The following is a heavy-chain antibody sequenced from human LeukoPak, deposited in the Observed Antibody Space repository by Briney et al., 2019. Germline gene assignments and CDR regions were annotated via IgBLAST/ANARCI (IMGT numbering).Heavy chain of an antibody. CDR1: GYTFTSYG. CDR2: ISAYNGNT. Sequence: ASVKVSCKASGYTFTSYGISWVRQAPGQGLEWMGWISAYNGNTNYAQKLQGRVTMTTDTSTSTAYMELRSLRSDDTAVYYCARDRPGVAVADFDYWGQGTLVTVSS. J-gene: IGHJ4*02. CDR3: ARDRPGVAVADFDY. D-gene: IGHD6-19*01. V-gene: IGHV1-18*01.